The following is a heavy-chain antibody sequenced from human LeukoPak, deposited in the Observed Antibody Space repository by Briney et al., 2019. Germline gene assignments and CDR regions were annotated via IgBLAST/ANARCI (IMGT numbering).Heavy chain of an antibody. D-gene: IGHD3-10*01. CDR3: ARDKSYFGSGNYHYFDS. V-gene: IGHV3-30*03. Sequence: GGSLRLSCAASGFTFSSYGIHWVRQAPGKRLEWVAFISHDGGNKKYGDSVKGRFTISRDNSKNTVYLQMNSLRPEDTALYYCARDKSYFGSGNYHYFDSWGQGALVIVSS. J-gene: IGHJ4*02. CDR1: GFTFSSYG. CDR2: ISHDGGNK.